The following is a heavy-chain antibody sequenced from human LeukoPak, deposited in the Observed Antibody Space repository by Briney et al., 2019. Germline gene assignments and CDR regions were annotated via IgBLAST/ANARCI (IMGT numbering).Heavy chain of an antibody. D-gene: IGHD1-26*01. Sequence: SETLSLTCTVSGGSISSYYWSWIRQPPGKGLEWIGYIYYSGSTNYNPSLKSRVTISVDTSKNQFSLKLSSVTAADTAVYYCARDHRWELPAFDIWGQGTMVTVSS. V-gene: IGHV4-59*01. CDR3: ARDHRWELPAFDI. CDR1: GGSISSYY. J-gene: IGHJ3*02. CDR2: IYYSGST.